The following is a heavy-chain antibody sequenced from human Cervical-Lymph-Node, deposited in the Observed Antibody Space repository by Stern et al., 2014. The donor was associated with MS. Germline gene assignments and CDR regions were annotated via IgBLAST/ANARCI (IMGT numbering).Heavy chain of an antibody. V-gene: IGHV4-4*02. CDR3: AREGYSSSYDAFDI. D-gene: IGHD6-6*01. CDR2: ISHSGSN. Sequence: QLQLQESGPGLVKPSGTLSLTCAVSGGSIRSSNWWSWVRQPPGKRLGGVGAISHSGSNNDNAALKSRGTISGDQTKNPVYLTRSSVTAADTAVYYCAREGYSSSYDAFDIWGQGTMVTVSS. CDR1: GGSIRSSNW. J-gene: IGHJ3*02.